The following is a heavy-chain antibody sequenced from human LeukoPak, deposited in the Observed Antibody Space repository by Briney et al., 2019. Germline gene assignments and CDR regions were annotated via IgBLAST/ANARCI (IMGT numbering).Heavy chain of an antibody. CDR3: ARVFNRWERTGCFDY. Sequence: ASVKVSCKASGYTFTSYGISWVRQAPGQGLEWMGWISAYNGNTNYAQKLQGRVTMTTDTSTSTAYMELRSLRSDDTAVYYCARVFNRWERTGCFDYWGQGTLVTVSS. CDR1: GYTFTSYG. D-gene: IGHD1-26*01. CDR2: ISAYNGNT. J-gene: IGHJ4*02. V-gene: IGHV1-18*01.